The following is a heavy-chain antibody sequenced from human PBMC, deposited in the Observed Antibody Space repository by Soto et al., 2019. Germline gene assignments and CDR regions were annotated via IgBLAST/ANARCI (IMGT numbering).Heavy chain of an antibody. CDR1: GFTFSSYA. V-gene: IGHV3-64D*06. J-gene: IGHJ4*02. Sequence: PGGSLRLSCSASGFTFSSYAMHWVRQAPGKGLEYVSAISSNGGSTYYADSVKGRFTISRDNSKNTLYLQMSSLRAEDTAVYYCVKGGYYAPQGPFDYWGQGTLVTVSS. CDR3: VKGGYYAPQGPFDY. D-gene: IGHD3-10*01. CDR2: ISSNGGST.